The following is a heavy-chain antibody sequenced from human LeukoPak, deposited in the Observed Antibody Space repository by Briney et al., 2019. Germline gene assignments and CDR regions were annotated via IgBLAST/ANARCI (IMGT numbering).Heavy chain of an antibody. D-gene: IGHD4-17*01. CDR1: GFSVSDYF. Sequence: PGGSLRLSCAVSGFSVSDYFFTWVRQAPAQGLEWLAYISRSGVGIAYADSVKGRFTISRDNANDLVYLQMNSLRPEDTGVYYCARDSVPGSTGYFYSMDIWGKGATVTVSS. V-gene: IGHV3-11*04. J-gene: IGHJ6*03. CDR2: ISRSGVGI. CDR3: ARDSVPGSTGYFYSMDI.